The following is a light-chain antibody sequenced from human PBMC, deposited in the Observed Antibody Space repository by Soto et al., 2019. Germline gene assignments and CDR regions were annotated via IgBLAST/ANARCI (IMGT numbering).Light chain of an antibody. CDR1: SSDVGSYNL. CDR3: CSYAGSSYVV. V-gene: IGLV2-23*02. Sequence: QSVLTQPASVSGSPGQSITISCTGTSSDVGSYNLFSWYQQHPGKAPKLMIYEVSKRPSGVSNRFSGSKSGNTASLTISGLQAEDEADYYCCSYAGSSYVVFGGGTKLTVL. CDR2: EVS. J-gene: IGLJ2*01.